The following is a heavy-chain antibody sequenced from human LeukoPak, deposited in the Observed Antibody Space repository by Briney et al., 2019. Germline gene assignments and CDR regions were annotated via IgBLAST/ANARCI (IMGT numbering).Heavy chain of an antibody. CDR2: VSSDGINT. Sequence: GGSLRLSCSASGFTFSNFAMSWVRQAPGKGLEWASAVSSDGINTYYTDSLKGRFTISRDNSKNTVFLQMHSLTAEDTAVYYCARDKARYSSSWYRLAPGWFDPWGQGTLVTVSS. J-gene: IGHJ5*02. V-gene: IGHV3-23*01. CDR3: ARDKARYSSSWYRLAPGWFDP. CDR1: GFTFSNFA. D-gene: IGHD6-13*01.